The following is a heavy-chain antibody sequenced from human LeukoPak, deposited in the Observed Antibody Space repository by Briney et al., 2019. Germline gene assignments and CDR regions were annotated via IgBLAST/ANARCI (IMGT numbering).Heavy chain of an antibody. CDR3: AKIGSTTGTTGY. D-gene: IGHD1-1*01. V-gene: IGHV3-30*18. Sequence: GGSLRLSCAASGFTFSSYAMHWVRQAPGKGLEWVAVISYDGSNKYYADSVKGRFTISRDNSKNTLYLQMNSLRGEDTAVYYCAKIGSTTGTTGYWGQGTLVTVSS. J-gene: IGHJ4*02. CDR2: ISYDGSNK. CDR1: GFTFSSYA.